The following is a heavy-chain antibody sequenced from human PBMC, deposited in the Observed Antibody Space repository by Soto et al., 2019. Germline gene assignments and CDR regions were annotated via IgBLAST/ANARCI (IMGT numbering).Heavy chain of an antibody. J-gene: IGHJ5*02. CDR1: GYTFTGYY. CDR3: AREAYSSSFYWFDP. D-gene: IGHD6-6*01. CDR2: INPNSGGT. Sequence: ASVKVSCKASGYTFTGYYMHWVRQAPGQGLEWMGWINPNSGGTNYAQKFQGWVTMTRDTSISTAYMELSRLRSDDTAVYCCAREAYSSSFYWFDPWGQGTLVTVSS. V-gene: IGHV1-2*04.